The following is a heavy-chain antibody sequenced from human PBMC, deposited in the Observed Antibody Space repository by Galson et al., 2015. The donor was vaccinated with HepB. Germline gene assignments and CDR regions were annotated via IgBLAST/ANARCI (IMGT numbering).Heavy chain of an antibody. CDR1: GSSFTSYW. Sequence: QSGAEVKKPGESLKISCKGSGSSFTSYWIGWVRQMPGKGLEWMGIIYPGDSDTRYSPSFQGQVTISADKSISTAYLQWSSLKASDTAMYYCARYPNEGGQLYAFDIWGQGTMVTVSS. V-gene: IGHV5-51*01. J-gene: IGHJ3*02. CDR3: ARYPNEGGQLYAFDI. D-gene: IGHD6-13*01. CDR2: IYPGDSDT.